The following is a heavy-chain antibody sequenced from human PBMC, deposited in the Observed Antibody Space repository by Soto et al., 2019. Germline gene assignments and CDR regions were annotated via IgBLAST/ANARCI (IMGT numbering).Heavy chain of an antibody. CDR3: AKGRGSSSSNCYDH. Sequence: GSLRLSCAASGFTFSSYAMSWVRQAPGKGLEWVSAISVSGDSTYYADSVKGRFTISRDNSRNTLYLQMFSLRADDTAVYYCAKGRGSSSSNCYDHCGQGTPVNVSS. D-gene: IGHD2-2*01. J-gene: IGHJ4*02. V-gene: IGHV3-23*01. CDR1: GFTFSSYA. CDR2: ISVSGDST.